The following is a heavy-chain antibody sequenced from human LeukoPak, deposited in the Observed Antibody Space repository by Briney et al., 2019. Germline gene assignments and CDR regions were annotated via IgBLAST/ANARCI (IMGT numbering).Heavy chain of an antibody. V-gene: IGHV3-73*01. CDR2: IRSKANTYAT. Sequence: GGSLRLSCAASGFTFSGSAIHWVRQASGKGLEWVGRIRSKANTYATAYAASVKGRFTISRGDSKNTAYLQMNSLKAEDMAVYYCTRLLLAGFDYWGQGTLVTVSS. CDR1: GFTFSGSA. J-gene: IGHJ4*02. CDR3: TRLLLAGFDY. D-gene: IGHD3-3*01.